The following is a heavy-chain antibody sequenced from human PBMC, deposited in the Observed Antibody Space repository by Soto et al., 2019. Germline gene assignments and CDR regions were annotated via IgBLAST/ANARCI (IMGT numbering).Heavy chain of an antibody. Sequence: QITLKESGPTLVKPTQTLTLTCTFSGFSLSTSGVGVGRIRQPPGKALEWLALIYWNDDKRYSPSLKSRLTITKDTSKNQVVLTMTNMDPVDTATYYCAHFPSIADPMDVWGQGTTVTVSS. CDR1: GFSLSTSGVG. CDR3: AHFPSIADPMDV. CDR2: IYWNDDK. D-gene: IGHD6-6*01. V-gene: IGHV2-5*01. J-gene: IGHJ6*02.